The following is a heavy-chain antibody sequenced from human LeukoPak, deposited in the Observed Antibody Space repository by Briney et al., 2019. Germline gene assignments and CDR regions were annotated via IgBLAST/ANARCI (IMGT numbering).Heavy chain of an antibody. CDR2: ITWNGGII. CDR1: GFTFNDYA. V-gene: IGHV3-9*01. Sequence: GGSLRLSCAASGFTFNDYAMHWVRQAPGKGLEWVSGITWNGGIIGYVDSVKGRFSISRDNSKNILYLQMNSLRAEDTAVYYCAKDRCSNGIGCYYYYMDVWGKGTTVTISS. CDR3: AKDRCSNGIGCYYYYMDV. J-gene: IGHJ6*03. D-gene: IGHD2-8*01.